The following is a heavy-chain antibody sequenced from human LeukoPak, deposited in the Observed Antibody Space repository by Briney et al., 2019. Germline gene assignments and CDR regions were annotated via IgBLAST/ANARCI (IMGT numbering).Heavy chain of an antibody. CDR1: GGSISSGGYY. D-gene: IGHD3-22*01. V-gene: IGHV4-31*03. Sequence: PSQTLSLTCTVSGGSISSGGYYWSWIRQHPGKGLEWIGYIYYSGSTYYNPSLKSRVTTSVDTSKNQFSLKLSSVTAADTAVYYCARDGDSRGDAFDIWGQGTMVTVSS. CDR3: ARDGDSRGDAFDI. CDR2: IYYSGST. J-gene: IGHJ3*02.